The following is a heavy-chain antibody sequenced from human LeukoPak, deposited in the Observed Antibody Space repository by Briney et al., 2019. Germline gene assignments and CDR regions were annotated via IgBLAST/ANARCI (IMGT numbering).Heavy chain of an antibody. V-gene: IGHV3-7*03. CDR1: GFILSNHW. Sequence: GGSLRLSCAASGFILSNHWMTWVRQAPGKGPEWVANMNKDGSEEYYVDPVRGRFTIFKDTAKNSLYLQINNLRVEDTALYYCARNNDMDVWGQGTTVVVSS. J-gene: IGHJ6*02. CDR3: ARNNDMDV. D-gene: IGHD1/OR15-1a*01. CDR2: MNKDGSEE.